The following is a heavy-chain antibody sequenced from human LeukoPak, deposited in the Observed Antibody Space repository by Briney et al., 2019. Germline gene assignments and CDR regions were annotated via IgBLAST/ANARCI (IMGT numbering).Heavy chain of an antibody. CDR3: VAWFGELGFFDYFDY. Sequence: RGESLKISCQGSGYSFTTYWSGWVRQMQGKGLEWMGIIYPGDSDTRYSPSFQGQVPISADKSISTAYLQWSSLKASDTAMYYCVAWFGELGFFDYFDYWGQGTLVTVSS. D-gene: IGHD3-10*01. J-gene: IGHJ4*02. CDR2: IYPGDSDT. CDR1: GYSFTTYW. V-gene: IGHV5-51*01.